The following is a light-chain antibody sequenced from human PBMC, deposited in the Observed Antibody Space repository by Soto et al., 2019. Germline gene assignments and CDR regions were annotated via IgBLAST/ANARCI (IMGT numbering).Light chain of an antibody. J-gene: IGLJ3*02. CDR2: VEGSGSY. CDR1: SGHSSSI. Sequence: QSVLTQSSSASASLGSSVKLTCTLRSGHSSSIIAWHQQRAGKAPRYLMKVEGSGSYNKESGVPDRFSGSSSGADRYLTISNLQSEDEADYYCETWDSDTRVFGGGTKLTVL. CDR3: ETWDSDTRV. V-gene: IGLV4-60*03.